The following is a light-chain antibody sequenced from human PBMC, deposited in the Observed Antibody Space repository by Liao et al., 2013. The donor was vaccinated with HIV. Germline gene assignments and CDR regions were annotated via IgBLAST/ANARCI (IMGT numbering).Light chain of an antibody. CDR3: QSADSSGTCPV. CDR1: KLGAKY. J-gene: IGLJ3*02. V-gene: IGLV3-1*01. CDR2: QDT. Sequence: SYELTQPPSVSVSPGQTASITCSGDKLGAKYACWYQQRPGQSPVLVMYQDTKRPSGIPERMSGSKSGNTATLTISGTQAMDEADYYCQSADSSGTCPVFGGGTKLTVL.